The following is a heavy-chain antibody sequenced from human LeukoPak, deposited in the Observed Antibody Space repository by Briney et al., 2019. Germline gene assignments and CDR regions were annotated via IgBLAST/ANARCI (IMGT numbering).Heavy chain of an antibody. V-gene: IGHV1-8*01. CDR1: GYTFTSYD. D-gene: IGHD2-15*01. CDR3: ARAISPYCSGGSCYYYYYYMDV. Sequence: ASVKVSCKASGYTFTSYDINWVRQATGQGLEWMGWMNPNSGNTGYAQKFQGRDTMTRNTSISTACMELSSLRSEDTAVYYCARAISPYCSGGSCYYYYYYMDVWGKGTTVTISS. J-gene: IGHJ6*03. CDR2: MNPNSGNT.